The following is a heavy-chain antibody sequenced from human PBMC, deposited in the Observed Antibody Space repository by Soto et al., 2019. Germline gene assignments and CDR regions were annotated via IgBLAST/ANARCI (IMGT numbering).Heavy chain of an antibody. Sequence: EASVKVSCKASGYTFTSYGISWVRQAPGQRLELMGWINAGNGNTKYSQKFQGRVTITRDTSASTAYMELSSLRSEDTAVYYCARSAPPIDYWGQGTLVTVSS. J-gene: IGHJ4*02. CDR3: ARSAPPIDY. CDR1: GYTFTSYG. V-gene: IGHV1-3*01. CDR2: INAGNGNT.